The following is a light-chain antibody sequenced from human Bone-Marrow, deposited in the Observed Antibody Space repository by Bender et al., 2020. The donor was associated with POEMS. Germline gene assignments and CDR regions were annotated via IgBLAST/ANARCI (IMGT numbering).Light chain of an antibody. CDR2: DVS. V-gene: IGLV2-8*01. Sequence: QSALTQPASVSGSPGQSITISCTGTSSDVGGYNYVSWYQQQSGKAPKLIIYDVSKRPSGVPDRFSASKSGNTASLTVSGLQADDEAEYYCSSYAGNNILLFGGGTKLTVL. CDR3: SSYAGNNILL. CDR1: SSDVGGYNY. J-gene: IGLJ2*01.